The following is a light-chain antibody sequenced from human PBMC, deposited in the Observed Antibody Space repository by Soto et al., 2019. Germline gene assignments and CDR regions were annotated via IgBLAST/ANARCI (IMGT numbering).Light chain of an antibody. CDR3: LQDYNYPFT. V-gene: IGKV1-6*01. CDR2: AAS. Sequence: AIQMTQSPSSLSASVGDRVTITCRASQGISNDLGWYQQKPGKAPKLLIYAASSLHSGVPSRFSGSGSGTDFTLTISSLQPEDFATYYCLQDYNYPFTFGPGTKVDIK. CDR1: QGISND. J-gene: IGKJ3*01.